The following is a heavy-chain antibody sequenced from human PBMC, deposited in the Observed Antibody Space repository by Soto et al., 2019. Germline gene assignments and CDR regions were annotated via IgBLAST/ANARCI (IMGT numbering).Heavy chain of an antibody. Sequence: QITLKESGLTLVEPTQTLTLTCTYSGFSLRTTGVGVGWIRQPPGKALEWLGIIYWNDDKRYSPSLKNRFTLTSDISKRQVVLTMTNMDPVDRATYYCAHTWGLPFDYWGQGTLVIVSS. CDR2: IYWNDDK. V-gene: IGHV2-5*01. CDR3: AHTWGLPFDY. D-gene: IGHD3-16*01. J-gene: IGHJ4*02. CDR1: GFSLRTTGVG.